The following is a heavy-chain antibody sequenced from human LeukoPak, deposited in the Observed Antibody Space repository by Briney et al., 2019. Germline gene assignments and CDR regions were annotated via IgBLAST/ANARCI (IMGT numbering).Heavy chain of an antibody. CDR2: IYYSGST. CDR1: GGSISSYY. J-gene: IGHJ4*02. CDR3: AREESDLWSGSLDY. Sequence: PSETLSLTCTVSGGSISSYYWSWIRQPPGKGLEWIGYIYYSGSTNYNPSLQSRVTISVDTSKNQISLKLSSGTAADTAVYYCAREESDLWSGSLDYWGQGAMVTVSS. D-gene: IGHD3-3*01. V-gene: IGHV4-59*12.